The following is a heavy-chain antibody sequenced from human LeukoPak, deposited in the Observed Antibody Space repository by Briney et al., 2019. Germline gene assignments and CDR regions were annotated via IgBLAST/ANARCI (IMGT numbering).Heavy chain of an antibody. J-gene: IGHJ6*02. CDR2: IGSSGSPT. D-gene: IGHD3-22*01. CDR3: ARRPYSDTSGRLSDV. V-gene: IGHV3-48*02. CDR1: GFAFSSYN. Sequence: GGSLRLSCAASGFAFSSYNMNWVRQAPGKGLEWISYIGSSGSPTHYADSVGGRFTISRDNAKNSLYMQMNSLRDEDTAVYFCARRPYSDTSGRLSDVWGQGTTVTVSS.